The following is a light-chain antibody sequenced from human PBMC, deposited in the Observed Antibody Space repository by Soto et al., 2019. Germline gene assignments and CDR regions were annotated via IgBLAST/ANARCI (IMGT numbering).Light chain of an antibody. CDR1: QRVSSH. CDR2: GAS. J-gene: IGKJ5*01. CDR3: QQYGISAPIT. V-gene: IGKV3-20*01. Sequence: EIVLKQSQVTLSVSQGERATLSCRASQRVSSHLAWYQQKPGQAPRLLIYGASIRATGIPDRFSGSGSGTDFTLTISRLEPEDFALYYCQQYGISAPITFGQGTRLEIK.